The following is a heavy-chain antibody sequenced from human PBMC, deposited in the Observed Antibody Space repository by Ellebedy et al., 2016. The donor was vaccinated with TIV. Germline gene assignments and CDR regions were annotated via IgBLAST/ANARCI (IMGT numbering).Heavy chain of an antibody. Sequence: MPSETLSLTCNVSGGSISTFYWSWIRQPPGKGLEFIGYIYYIGITNYNPSLESRVARSIDTSENQFSLRLSSVTAADTAVYYCAAYYGGRFDYWGQGTLVTVSS. J-gene: IGHJ4*02. CDR3: AAYYGGRFDY. CDR2: IYYIGIT. V-gene: IGHV4-59*01. CDR1: GGSISTFY. D-gene: IGHD4-23*01.